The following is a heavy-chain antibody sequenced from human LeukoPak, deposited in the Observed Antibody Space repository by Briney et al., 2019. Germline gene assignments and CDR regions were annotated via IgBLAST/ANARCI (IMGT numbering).Heavy chain of an antibody. J-gene: IGHJ4*02. CDR3: ARVGGSYHATFDY. CDR2: IYHSGST. D-gene: IGHD1-26*01. CDR1: GGSISSSDYY. Sequence: SETLSLTCTVSGGSISSSDYYWGWIRQPPGKGLEWIGEIYHSGSTNYNPSLKSRVTISVDKSKNQFSLKLSSVTAADTAVYYCARVGGSYHATFDYWGQGTLVTVSS. V-gene: IGHV4-39*07.